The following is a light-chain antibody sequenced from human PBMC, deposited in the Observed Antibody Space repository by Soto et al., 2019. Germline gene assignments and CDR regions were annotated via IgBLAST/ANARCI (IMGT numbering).Light chain of an antibody. Sequence: IMLTQSPATLSLSPGERATLSCRASQSVSGYLAWYQQKPGQAPRLLIYDASKRATGIPARFSGSGFGTDFTLTISSLEPEDFAVYYCQQRSKWRTFGQGTKVDIK. V-gene: IGKV3-11*01. CDR2: DAS. CDR1: QSVSGY. CDR3: QQRSKWRT. J-gene: IGKJ1*01.